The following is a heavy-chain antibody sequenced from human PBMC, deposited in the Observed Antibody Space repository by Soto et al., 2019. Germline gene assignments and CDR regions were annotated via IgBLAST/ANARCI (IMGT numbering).Heavy chain of an antibody. CDR1: GDSVSSNIVT. V-gene: IGHV6-1*01. CDR3: ARLIGTSWFVG. Sequence: SQTLSLTCASSGDSVSSNIVTWDWIRQSPSRGLEWLGRTYYRSQWFNDYAVSVKSRMTINADTSKNQFSLQLNYVTPEDTAVYYCARLIGTSWFVGWGQGTPVTVSS. CDR2: TYYRSQWFN. D-gene: IGHD6-13*01. J-gene: IGHJ4*02.